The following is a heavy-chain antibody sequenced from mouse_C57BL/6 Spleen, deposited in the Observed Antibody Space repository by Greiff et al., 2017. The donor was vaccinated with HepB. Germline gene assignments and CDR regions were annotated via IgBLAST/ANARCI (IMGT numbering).Heavy chain of an antibody. CDR3: ARRPGSYWYFDV. CDR1: GFTFSDYG. Sequence: EVKVVESGGGLVKPGGSLKLSCAASGFTFSDYGMHWVRQAPEKGLEWVAYISSGSSTIYYADTVKGRFTISRDNAKNTLFLQMTSLRSEDTAMYYCARRPGSYWYFDVWGTGTTVTVSS. J-gene: IGHJ1*03. V-gene: IGHV5-17*01. CDR2: ISSGSSTI. D-gene: IGHD4-1*01.